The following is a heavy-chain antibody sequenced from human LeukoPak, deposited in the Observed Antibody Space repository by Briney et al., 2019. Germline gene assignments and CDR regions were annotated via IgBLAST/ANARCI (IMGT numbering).Heavy chain of an antibody. J-gene: IGHJ4*02. CDR2: VSVSGGSI. Sequence: GGSLRLSCAASGFTFSNYALHWVRQAPGKGLEWFSGVSVSGGSIYYADSVTSRFTISRDNSKDTLYLQMNSLRVEDTALYYCAKEHSVLTMMRGLDSWGQGTLVTVSS. V-gene: IGHV3-23*01. D-gene: IGHD3-22*01. CDR1: GFTFSNYA. CDR3: AKEHSVLTMMRGLDS.